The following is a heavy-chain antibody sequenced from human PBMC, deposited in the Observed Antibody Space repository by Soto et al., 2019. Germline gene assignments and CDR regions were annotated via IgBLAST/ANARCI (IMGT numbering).Heavy chain of an antibody. D-gene: IGHD3-3*01. CDR3: ARGAILLEWLLKSSNRFDY. CDR2: ISSRSSYI. J-gene: IGHJ4*02. Sequence: EVQLVESGGGLVKPGGSLRHSCVASGFTFSSYSMNWVRQAPGKGLEWVSSISSRSSYIYDADSVAGRFTISRDNAKNSLYLQMNSLRVEDTAVYYCARGAILLEWLLKSSNRFDYWGQGTLVTVSS. V-gene: IGHV3-21*01. CDR1: GFTFSSYS.